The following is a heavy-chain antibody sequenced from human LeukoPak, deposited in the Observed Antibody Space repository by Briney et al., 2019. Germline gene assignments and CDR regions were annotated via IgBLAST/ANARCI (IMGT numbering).Heavy chain of an antibody. Sequence: GGSLRLSCAASGFTFSSYGMHWVRQAPGKGLEWVAVIWYDGSNKYYADSVKGRFTISRDNSKNTLYLQMNSLRAEGTAVYYCAKDEELWDEYYFDYWGQGTLVTVSS. J-gene: IGHJ4*02. CDR1: GFTFSSYG. CDR2: IWYDGSNK. V-gene: IGHV3-33*06. CDR3: AKDEELWDEYYFDY. D-gene: IGHD5-18*01.